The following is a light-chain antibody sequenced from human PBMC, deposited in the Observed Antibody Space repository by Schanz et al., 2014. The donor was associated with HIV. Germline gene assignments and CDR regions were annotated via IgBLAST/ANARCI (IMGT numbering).Light chain of an antibody. Sequence: IQMTQSPSTLSASVGDRVTITCRASQSIGNSLAWYQQKPGRAPKLLISEASTLESGVPSRFSGTGSGTEFTLTISSLQPEDFATYFCQHFDSLPITFGQGTRLEVK. CDR2: EAS. V-gene: IGKV1-5*03. CDR3: QHFDSLPIT. CDR1: QSIGNS. J-gene: IGKJ5*01.